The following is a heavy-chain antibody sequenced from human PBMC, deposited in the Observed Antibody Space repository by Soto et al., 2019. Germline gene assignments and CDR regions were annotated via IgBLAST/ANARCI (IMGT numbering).Heavy chain of an antibody. Sequence: QVQLVQSGAEVKKPGASVKVSCKASGYTFTRYVISWVRQAPGQGLELMGGISAYNGNTNYAQKLQGRVTMTTDTSTSTAYMELRRLRSDDTAVYYCVVAAQPSYFDSWGQGTLVTVPS. CDR2: ISAYNGNT. CDR1: GYTFTRYV. V-gene: IGHV1-18*01. CDR3: VVAAQPSYFDS. J-gene: IGHJ4*02. D-gene: IGHD2-15*01.